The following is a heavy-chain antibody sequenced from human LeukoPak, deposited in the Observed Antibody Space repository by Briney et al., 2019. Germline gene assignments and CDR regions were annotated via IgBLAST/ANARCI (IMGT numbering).Heavy chain of an antibody. CDR2: ISSSSSSI. Sequence: GGSLRLSCTASGFTFGDYAMSWVRQAPGKGLEWVSNISSSSSSIFYADSVKGRFTISRDNSKNTLYLQMNSLRAEDTAVYYCAKDGHDYVWGTFDYWGQGTLVTVSS. V-gene: IGHV3-48*01. CDR1: GFTFGDYA. J-gene: IGHJ4*02. D-gene: IGHD3-16*01. CDR3: AKDGHDYVWGTFDY.